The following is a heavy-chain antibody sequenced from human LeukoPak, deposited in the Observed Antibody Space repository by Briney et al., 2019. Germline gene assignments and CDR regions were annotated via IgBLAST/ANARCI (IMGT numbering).Heavy chain of an antibody. V-gene: IGHV3-30*03. Sequence: HPGGSLRLSCAASGFTFSSYGMHWVRQAPGKGLEGVAVISYDGSNKYYADSVKGRFTISRDNSKNTLYLQMNSLRAEDTAVYYCARGAIAARPWADYFDYWGQGTLVTVSS. CDR3: ARGAIAARPWADYFDY. CDR2: ISYDGSNK. J-gene: IGHJ4*02. CDR1: GFTFSSYG. D-gene: IGHD6-6*01.